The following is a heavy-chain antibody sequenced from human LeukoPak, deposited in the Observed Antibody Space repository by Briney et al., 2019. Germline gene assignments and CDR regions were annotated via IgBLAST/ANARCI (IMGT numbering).Heavy chain of an antibody. V-gene: IGHV4-59*11. D-gene: IGHD4-11*01. CDR2: IYYSGST. Sequence: ETLSLTCTVSGGSISSHYWSWIRQPPGKGLEWIGYIYYSGSTNYNPSLKSRVTISVDTSKNQFSLKLSSVTAADTAVYYCARVRSSNYGYYYYYMDVWGKGTTVTVSS. J-gene: IGHJ6*03. CDR3: ARVRSSNYGYYYYYMDV. CDR1: GGSISSHY.